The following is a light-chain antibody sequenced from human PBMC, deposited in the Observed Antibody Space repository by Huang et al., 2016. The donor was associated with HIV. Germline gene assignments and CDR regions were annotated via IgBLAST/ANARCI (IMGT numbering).Light chain of an antibody. CDR3: QQRSTWPLT. J-gene: IGKJ4*01. Sequence: EVVLTQSPSILSLSLGGTGTIARKASQSVGSYVAWYQQRPGQSPRLFLYDTSNRAAGIPSRFSCSGSVTDFTLTISVLESEDLGVFYCQQRSTWPLTFGGGTKLA. CDR1: QSVGSY. V-gene: IGKV3-11*01. CDR2: DTS.